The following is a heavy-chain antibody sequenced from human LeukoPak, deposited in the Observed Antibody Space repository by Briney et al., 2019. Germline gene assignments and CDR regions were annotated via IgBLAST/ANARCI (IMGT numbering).Heavy chain of an antibody. Sequence: GASVKVSCKASGYTFTSYAMNWVRQAPGQGLEWMGGIIPIFGTANYAQKFQGRVTITADESTSTAYMELSSLRSEDTAVYYCARSPPQNNKYCSSTSCYILEWFDPWGQGTLVTVSS. D-gene: IGHD2-2*02. J-gene: IGHJ5*02. CDR1: GYTFTSYA. CDR3: ARSPPQNNKYCSSTSCYILEWFDP. CDR2: IIPIFGTA. V-gene: IGHV1-69*13.